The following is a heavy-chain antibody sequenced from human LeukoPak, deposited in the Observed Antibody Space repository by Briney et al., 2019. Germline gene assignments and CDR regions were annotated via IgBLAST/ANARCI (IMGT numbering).Heavy chain of an antibody. CDR2: IYSGGTT. Sequence: PGRSLRLSCAASGFTVSNNYVTWVRQAPGKGLEWVAVIYSGGTTYYADSVKGRFTISRDNSKNTLYLQMNSLRVEDTAVYYCVRGPPQMMVPIYWGQGTLVTVSS. CDR1: GFTVSNNY. CDR3: VRGPPQMMVPIY. D-gene: IGHD3-22*01. V-gene: IGHV3-53*01. J-gene: IGHJ4*02.